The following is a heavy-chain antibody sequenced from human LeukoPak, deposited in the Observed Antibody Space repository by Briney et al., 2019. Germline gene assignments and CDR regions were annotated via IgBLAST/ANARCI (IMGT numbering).Heavy chain of an antibody. D-gene: IGHD3-10*01. CDR1: GFTFSSYG. CDR3: ARAYGSGTKMGYYYMDV. Sequence: GGSLRLSCTASGFTFSSYGMSWVRQAPGKGLEWVSGFSGSRGSTYYADSVTGRFTISRDNSKNTLYLQMNSLRAEDTAVYYCARAYGSGTKMGYYYMDVWGKGTTVTISS. J-gene: IGHJ6*03. CDR2: FSGSRGST. V-gene: IGHV3-23*01.